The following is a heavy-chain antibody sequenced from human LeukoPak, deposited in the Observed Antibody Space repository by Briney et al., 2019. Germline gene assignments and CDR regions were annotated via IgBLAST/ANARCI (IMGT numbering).Heavy chain of an antibody. D-gene: IGHD7-27*01. CDR1: GFTLSSYV. J-gene: IGHJ4*02. CDR3: ARDEDGDQDFDY. CDR2: ISYGGHVI. Sequence: PGGSLRLSCAPSGFTLSSYVLTWVRQAPGKGLEWVSHISYGGHVISSEDSVKGRFIISRDDAESSLYLQMNSLRAEDTAVYYCARDEDGDQDFDYWGQGTLVTVSS. V-gene: IGHV3-48*03.